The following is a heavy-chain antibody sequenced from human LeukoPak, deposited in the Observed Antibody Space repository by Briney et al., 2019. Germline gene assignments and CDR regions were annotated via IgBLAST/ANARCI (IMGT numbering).Heavy chain of an antibody. D-gene: IGHD2-21*02. CDR3: ARDRAYCGGDCSYYWYFDL. CDR2: IYTSGST. V-gene: IGHV4-4*07. CDR1: GGSFSGYY. J-gene: IGHJ2*01. Sequence: SGTLSLTCAVYGGSFSGYYWSWIRQPAGKGLEWIGRIYTSGSTNYNPSLKSRVTMSVDTSKNQFSLKLSSVTAADTAVYYCARDRAYCGGDCSYYWYFDLWGRGTLVTVSS.